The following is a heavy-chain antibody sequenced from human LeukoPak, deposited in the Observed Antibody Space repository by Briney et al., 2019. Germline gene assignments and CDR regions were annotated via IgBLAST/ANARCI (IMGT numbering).Heavy chain of an antibody. Sequence: GGSLRLSCAASGFTFGNYAMNWVRQAPGKGLEWVSTISGNGAFTYYADSVQGRFTISRDNSKNTLSVQMNSQTAEDTAVYYCAKDYDSGGLRWVDFWGQGTLVSVSS. CDR1: GFTFGNYA. CDR3: AKDYDSGGLRWVDF. D-gene: IGHD3-3*01. CDR2: ISGNGAFT. V-gene: IGHV3-23*01. J-gene: IGHJ4*02.